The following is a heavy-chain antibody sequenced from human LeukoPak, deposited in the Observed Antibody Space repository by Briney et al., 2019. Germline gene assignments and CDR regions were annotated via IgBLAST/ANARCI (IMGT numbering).Heavy chain of an antibody. V-gene: IGHV4-39*01. J-gene: IGHJ4*02. CDR1: GGSISSFH. CDR2: IYYSGSA. D-gene: IGHD3-16*01. Sequence: SETLSLTCTVSGGSISSFHWTWIRQPPGKGLEWIGSIYYSGSAYYSPSLKSRVTISVATSKNQFSLKLSSVTAADTAVYYCARRGIGGPWGFDYWGQGTLVTLSS. CDR3: ARRGIGGPWGFDY.